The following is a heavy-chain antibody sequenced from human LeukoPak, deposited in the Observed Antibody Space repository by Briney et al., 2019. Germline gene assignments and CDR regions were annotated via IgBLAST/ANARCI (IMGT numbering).Heavy chain of an antibody. CDR2: ISAYNGKT. Sequence: ASVTVSCKASGYTFTNYGISWVRQAPGQGLEWLGWISAYNGKTHFAQQFQGRLTVTTDTSTSTTYLELRSLRSDDTAVYYCARDQPYYYGSGTWALTRIEDSYAMDVWGQGTTITVSS. CDR1: GYTFTNYG. J-gene: IGHJ6*02. CDR3: ARDQPYYYGSGTWALTRIEDSYAMDV. D-gene: IGHD3-10*01. V-gene: IGHV1-18*01.